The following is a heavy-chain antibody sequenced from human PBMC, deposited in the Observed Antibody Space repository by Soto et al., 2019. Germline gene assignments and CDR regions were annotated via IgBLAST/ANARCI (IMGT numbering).Heavy chain of an antibody. Sequence: SSETLSLTCTVSGGSISSGDYYWSWIRQPPGKGLEWIGYIYYSGSTYYNPSLKSRVTISVDTSKNQFSLKLSSVTAADTAVYYCARGWREEGNGMDVWGQGTTVTVSS. CDR2: IYYSGST. CDR3: ARGWREEGNGMDV. J-gene: IGHJ6*02. V-gene: IGHV4-30-4*01. CDR1: GGSISSGDYY. D-gene: IGHD2-15*01.